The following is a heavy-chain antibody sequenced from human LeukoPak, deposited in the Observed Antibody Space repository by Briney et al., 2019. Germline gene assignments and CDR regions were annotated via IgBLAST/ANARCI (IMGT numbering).Heavy chain of an antibody. D-gene: IGHD6-19*01. CDR2: MNSNSGNT. J-gene: IGHJ6*02. Sequence: ASVQVSCKASGYTFTSSVITSERQATRHEPACTGWMNSNSGNTGYAQKFQGRVTMTCTTSTSTAYMELSSLRSEDTAVYYCARGPSVRLFSSGWGPYYYYCMDVWGQGTTVAVS. V-gene: IGHV1-8*01. CDR3: ARGPSVRLFSSGWGPYYYYCMDV. CDR1: GYTFTSSV.